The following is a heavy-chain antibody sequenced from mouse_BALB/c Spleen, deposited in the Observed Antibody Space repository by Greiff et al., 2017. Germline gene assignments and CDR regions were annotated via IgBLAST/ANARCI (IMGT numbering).Heavy chain of an antibody. CDR3: ARGRSYAMDY. CDR2: IYPGNGDT. V-gene: IGHV1-12*01. J-gene: IGHJ4*01. CDR1: GYTFTSYN. Sequence: QVQLQQPGAELVKPGASVKMSCKASGYTFTSYNMHWVKQTPGQGLEWIGAIYPGNGDTSYNQKFKGKATLTADKSSSTAYMQLSSLTSEDSAVYYCARGRSYAMDYWGQGTSVTVSS.